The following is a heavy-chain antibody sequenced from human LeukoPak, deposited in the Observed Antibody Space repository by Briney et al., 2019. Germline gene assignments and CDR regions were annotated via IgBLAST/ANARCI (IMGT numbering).Heavy chain of an antibody. V-gene: IGHV4-59*10. CDR1: GGSFSGYY. CDR2: IYTSGST. D-gene: IGHD2-15*01. Sequence: SETLSLTCAVYGGSFSGYYWSWIRQPAGKGLEWIGRIYTSGSTNYNPSLKSRVTISVDTSKNQFSLKLSSVTAADTAVYYCARGWSDYWGQGTLVTVSS. CDR3: ARGWSDY. J-gene: IGHJ4*02.